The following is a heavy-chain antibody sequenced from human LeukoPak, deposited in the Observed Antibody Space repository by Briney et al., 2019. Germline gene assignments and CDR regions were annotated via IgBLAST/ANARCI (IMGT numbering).Heavy chain of an antibody. Sequence: SETLSLTCAVYGGSFSGYYWSWIRQPPGKGLEWIGEINHSGSTNYNPSLKSRVTISVDTSKNQFSLKLCSVTAADTAVYYCASSRDDFWSGYYTFDYWGQGTLVTVSS. CDR2: INHSGST. CDR1: GGSFSGYY. CDR3: ASSRDDFWSGYYTFDY. D-gene: IGHD3-3*01. V-gene: IGHV4-34*01. J-gene: IGHJ4*02.